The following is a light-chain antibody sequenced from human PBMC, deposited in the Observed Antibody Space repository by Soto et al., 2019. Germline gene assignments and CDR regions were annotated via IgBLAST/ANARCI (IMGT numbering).Light chain of an antibody. V-gene: IGKV3D-15*01. J-gene: IGKJ4*01. CDR2: GAS. CDR3: QQHSSTPLT. CDR1: QTIDTN. Sequence: EIVMTQSPATLSVSPVGRARLGCMASQTIDTNLAWYQQNPVQTPTLLLFGASTRVNGIPDRFSGSGSGTAFTLTISRLEPADCAVSYCQQHSSTPLTFGGGTKVDI.